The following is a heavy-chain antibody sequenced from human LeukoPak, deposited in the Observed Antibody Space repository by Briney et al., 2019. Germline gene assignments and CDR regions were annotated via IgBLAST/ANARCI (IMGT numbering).Heavy chain of an antibody. V-gene: IGHV1-2*02. CDR1: GYTFTGYY. D-gene: IGHD2-21*01. CDR3: ARTKPPGPNCLLLDY. Sequence: EASVKVSCRASGYTFTGYYIHWLRQAPGQGLEWMGWFNPNSGGTNYAPKFQGLVTMSSDTSIATAYMELNRLISDDTAVYCARTKPPGPNCLLLDYWGPGNLVTVSS. J-gene: IGHJ4*02. CDR2: FNPNSGGT.